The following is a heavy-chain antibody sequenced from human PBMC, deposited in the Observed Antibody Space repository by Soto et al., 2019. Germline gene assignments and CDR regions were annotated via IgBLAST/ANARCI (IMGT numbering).Heavy chain of an antibody. D-gene: IGHD3-3*01. CDR2: MYPGDYDT. CDR1: GYDFNTSW. V-gene: IGHV5-51*01. CDR3: ARLPRDCNKTSCYYAAH. J-gene: IGHJ1*01. Sequence: GESLKISCRGSGYDFNTSWFGWVRQLPGRGLEWVGIMYPGDYDTRYNPSLQGHVTLSVDVTVSTAFLQWRSLETSDTGMYCCARLPRDCNKTSCYYAAHCGQGTQLTVSS.